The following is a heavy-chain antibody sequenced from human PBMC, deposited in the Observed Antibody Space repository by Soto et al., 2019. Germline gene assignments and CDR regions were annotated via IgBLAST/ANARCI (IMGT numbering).Heavy chain of an antibody. V-gene: IGHV1-2*02. CDR3: VRGGGVDVVTPTRVVFDY. CDR1: GYTFTGNY. D-gene: IGHD2-21*02. Sequence: QVQLVQSGAEVKKPGASVKVSCKASGYTFTGNYIHWVRQAPGQGPEWMAWINPRSGGTDYAQKFQGRGTITRDTSITTAYLDLSRRTSDDTAMYYCVRGGGVDVVTPTRVVFDYWGQGTLLTVSS. J-gene: IGHJ4*02. CDR2: INPRSGGT.